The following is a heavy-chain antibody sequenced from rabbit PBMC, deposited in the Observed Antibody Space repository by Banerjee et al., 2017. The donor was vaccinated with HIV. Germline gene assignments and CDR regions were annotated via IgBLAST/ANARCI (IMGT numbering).Heavy chain of an antibody. CDR3: ARGYASSTGYDL. CDR2: IYPDYGST. Sequence: EESGGDLVKPGASLTLTCKASGFDFSSYGISWVRQAPGKGLEWIAYIYPDYGSTDYASWVNGRFTISLDNAQNTVFLQMTSLTAADTATYFCARGYASSTGYDLWGQGTLVTVS. J-gene: IGHJ3*01. V-gene: IGHV1S47*01. CDR1: GFDFSSYG. D-gene: IGHD1-1*01.